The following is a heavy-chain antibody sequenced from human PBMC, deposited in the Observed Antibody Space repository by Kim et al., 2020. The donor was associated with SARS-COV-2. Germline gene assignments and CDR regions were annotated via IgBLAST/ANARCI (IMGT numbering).Heavy chain of an antibody. V-gene: IGHV3-30*01. J-gene: IGHJ6*02. CDR3: ARVPGLHYSYGMDV. Sequence: ADSVKGRFTMSSDNSKNPLYLQMHSRGAEDTAVYYCARVPGLHYSYGMDVWGQGTTVTVSS.